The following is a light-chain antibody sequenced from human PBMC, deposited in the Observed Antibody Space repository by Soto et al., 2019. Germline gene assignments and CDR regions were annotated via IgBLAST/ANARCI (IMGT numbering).Light chain of an antibody. CDR2: EVS. CDR3: NSYTSSSTVL. V-gene: IGLV2-14*01. Sequence: QSVLTQPASVSGSPGQSITISCTGTSNDVGGYNYVSWYQQHPGKAPKLMIYEVSNRPSGVSNRFSGSKSGNTASLTISGLQAEDEADYYCNSYTSSSTVLFGGGTKLTVL. J-gene: IGLJ2*01. CDR1: SNDVGGYNY.